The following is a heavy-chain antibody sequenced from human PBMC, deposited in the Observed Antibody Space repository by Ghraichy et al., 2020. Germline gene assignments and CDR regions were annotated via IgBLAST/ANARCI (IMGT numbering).Heavy chain of an antibody. Sequence: GGSLRLSCAASGFTFSYYWMSWVRQALGKGLEWVANINQDGIQKYYVDSVKGRFTMSRDNARNSLYLQMNSLRAEDTAVYYCATSPTRDSRSSYWGQGTLVTVSS. D-gene: IGHD3-22*01. V-gene: IGHV3-7*01. J-gene: IGHJ4*02. CDR3: ATSPTRDSRSSY. CDR1: GFTFSYYW. CDR2: INQDGIQK.